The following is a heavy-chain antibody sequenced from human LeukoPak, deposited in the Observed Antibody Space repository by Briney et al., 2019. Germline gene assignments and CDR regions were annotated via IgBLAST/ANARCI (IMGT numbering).Heavy chain of an antibody. Sequence: HPGGSLRLSCAASGFTFSSYSMNWVRQAPGKGLEWVSYISSSSSTIYYADSVKGRFTISRDNAKNSLYLQMNSLRAEDTAVYYCARDPGVTVTQLFYYYYGMDVWGQGTTVTVSS. V-gene: IGHV3-48*01. CDR3: ARDPGVTVTQLFYYYYGMDV. CDR2: ISSSSSTI. D-gene: IGHD4-17*01. CDR1: GFTFSSYS. J-gene: IGHJ6*02.